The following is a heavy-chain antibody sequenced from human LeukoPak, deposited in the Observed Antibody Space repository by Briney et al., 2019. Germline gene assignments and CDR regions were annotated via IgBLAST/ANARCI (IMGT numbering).Heavy chain of an antibody. V-gene: IGHV4-59*12. CDR3: AREEYYYYMDV. CDR1: GGSITTYY. Sequence: SETLSLTCTLSGGSITTYYWSWIRQPPGKGLEWIGYIYYSGSTNYNPSLKSRVTISLDTSKNQFSLKLSSVTAADTAVYYCAREEYYYYMDVWGKGTTVTVSS. CDR2: IYYSGST. J-gene: IGHJ6*03.